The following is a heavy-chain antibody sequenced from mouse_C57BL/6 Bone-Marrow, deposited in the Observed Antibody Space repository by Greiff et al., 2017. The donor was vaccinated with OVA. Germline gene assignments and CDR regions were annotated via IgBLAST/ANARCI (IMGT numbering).Heavy chain of an antibody. V-gene: IGHV1-69*01. CDR3: ARGFYYGPFAY. CDR2: IDPSDSYT. D-gene: IGHD2-1*01. J-gene: IGHJ3*01. CDR1: GYTFTSYW. Sequence: QVQLQQPGAELVMPGASVKLSCKASGYTFTSYWMHWVKQRPGQGLEWIGEIDPSDSYTNYNQKFKGKSTLTVDKSSSTAYMQLSSLTSEDSAVYYGARGFYYGPFAYWGQGTLVTVSA.